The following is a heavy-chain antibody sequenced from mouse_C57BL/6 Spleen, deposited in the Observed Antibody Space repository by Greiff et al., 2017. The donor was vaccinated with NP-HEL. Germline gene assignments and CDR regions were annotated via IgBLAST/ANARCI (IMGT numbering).Heavy chain of an antibody. CDR1: GYTFTSYW. V-gene: IGHV1-50*01. CDR3: ARRSYGSSFFDY. Sequence: QVQLKQPGAELVKPGASVKLSCKASGYTFTSYWLQWVKQRPGQGLAWIGEIDPSDSYTNYNQKFKGKATLTVDTSSSTAYMQLSSLTSEDSAVYYCARRSYGSSFFDYWGQGTTLTVSS. D-gene: IGHD1-1*01. CDR2: IDPSDSYT. J-gene: IGHJ2*01.